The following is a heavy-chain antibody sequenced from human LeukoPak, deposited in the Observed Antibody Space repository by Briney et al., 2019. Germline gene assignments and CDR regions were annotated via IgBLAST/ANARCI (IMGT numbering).Heavy chain of an antibody. Sequence: GGSLRLSCAASGFTFSSYAMHWVRQAPGTGLEGVAVISYDGSNKYYADSVKGRFTISRDNSKNTLYLQMNSLRAEDTAVYYCAREVTYDFWSGYTTTSYYYMDVWGKGTTVTVSS. J-gene: IGHJ6*03. D-gene: IGHD3-3*01. V-gene: IGHV3-30-3*01. CDR1: GFTFSSYA. CDR3: AREVTYDFWSGYTTTSYYYMDV. CDR2: ISYDGSNK.